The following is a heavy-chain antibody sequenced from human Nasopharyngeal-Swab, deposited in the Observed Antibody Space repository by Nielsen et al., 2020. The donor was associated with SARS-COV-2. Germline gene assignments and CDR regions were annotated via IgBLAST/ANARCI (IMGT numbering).Heavy chain of an antibody. Sequence: SETLSLTCTVSGGSISSGDYYWSWIRQPPGKGLEWIGYIYYSGSTYYHPSLKSRVTISVDTSKNQFSLKLSSVTAADTAVYYCARVIDLGAFDIWGQGTMVTVSS. CDR1: GGSISSGDYY. CDR3: ARVIDLGAFDI. J-gene: IGHJ3*02. CDR2: IYYSGST. V-gene: IGHV4-30-4*01.